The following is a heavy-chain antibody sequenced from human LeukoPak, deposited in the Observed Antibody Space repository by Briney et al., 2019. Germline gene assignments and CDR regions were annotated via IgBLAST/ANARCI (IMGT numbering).Heavy chain of an antibody. D-gene: IGHD1-1*01. CDR2: ISYDGSNK. CDR3: ARENGTTFDY. Sequence: GGSLRLSCAASGFTFTNYGMHWVRQAPGKGLEWVAVISYDGSNKYYADSVKGRFTISRDNSKNTLYLQMNSLRAEDTAVYYCARENGTTFDYWGQGTLVTVSS. V-gene: IGHV3-30*03. J-gene: IGHJ4*02. CDR1: GFTFTNYG.